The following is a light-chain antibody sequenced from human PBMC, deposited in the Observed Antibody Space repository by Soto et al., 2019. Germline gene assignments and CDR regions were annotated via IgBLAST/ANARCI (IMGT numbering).Light chain of an antibody. J-gene: IGKJ5*01. CDR3: QQYGSSLIP. Sequence: ENVLTQSPVTLSLSPGERATLSCRASQSVSSNYLAWYQQKPGQAPRLLIYGASSRATGIPDRFSGSGSGTDFTLTISRLEPEDFAVYYCQQYGSSLIPFGQGTRLEIK. CDR2: GAS. V-gene: IGKV3-20*01. CDR1: QSVSSNY.